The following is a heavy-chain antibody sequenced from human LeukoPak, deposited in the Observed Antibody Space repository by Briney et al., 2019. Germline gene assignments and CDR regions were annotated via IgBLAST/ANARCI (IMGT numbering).Heavy chain of an antibody. CDR1: GFTFSSYW. CDR2: INSDASST. D-gene: IGHD3-22*01. Sequence: GGSLRLSCEASGFTFSSYWMHWVRQAPGKGLVWASRINSDASSTSYADSVEGRFSISRDNAKNTLYLQMNSLRAEDTAVYYCAKAYYDSSGYYSAPYFGYWGQGTLVTVSS. J-gene: IGHJ4*02. CDR3: AKAYYDSSGYYSAPYFGY. V-gene: IGHV3-74*01.